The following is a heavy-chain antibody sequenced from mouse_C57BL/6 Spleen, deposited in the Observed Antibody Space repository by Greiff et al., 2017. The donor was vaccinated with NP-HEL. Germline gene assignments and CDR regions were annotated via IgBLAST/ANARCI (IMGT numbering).Heavy chain of an antibody. CDR1: GYTFTSYW. V-gene: IGHV1-55*01. CDR3: ARSYDGYPYAMDY. Sequence: QVQLQQPGAELVKPGASVKMSCKASGYTFTSYWITWVKQRPGQGLEWIGDIYPGSGSTNYNEKFKSKATLTVDTSSSTAYMQPSSLTSEDPAVYYCARSYDGYPYAMDYWGQGTSVTVSS. J-gene: IGHJ4*01. CDR2: IYPGSGST. D-gene: IGHD2-3*01.